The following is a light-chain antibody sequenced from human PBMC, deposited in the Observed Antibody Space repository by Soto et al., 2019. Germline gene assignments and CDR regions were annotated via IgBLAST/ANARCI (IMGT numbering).Light chain of an antibody. V-gene: IGLV2-23*02. CDR3: CSYAGTSTYVV. J-gene: IGLJ2*01. Sequence: QSVLTQPDSVSGSPGQSITISCTGTSRDVGSYNLVSWYQQHPGKVPKLMIYQVIKRPSGVSNRFSGAKSDNTASLTISGLEAEDEAVYYCCSYAGTSTYVVFGGGTKLTVL. CDR1: SRDVGSYNL. CDR2: QVI.